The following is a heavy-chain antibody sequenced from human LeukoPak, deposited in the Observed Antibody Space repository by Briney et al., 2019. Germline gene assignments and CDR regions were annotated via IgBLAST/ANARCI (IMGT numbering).Heavy chain of an antibody. V-gene: IGHV1-2*02. CDR2: INTNSGST. Sequence: ASVKVSCKASGYTFTGYYMHWVRQAPGQGLEWMGWINTNSGSTNYAQKFQGRVTMTRDTSISTAYMELSRLISDDTAVYYCARDGLYSFYYDSSGYVGYWGQGTLVTVSS. J-gene: IGHJ4*02. D-gene: IGHD3-22*01. CDR1: GYTFTGYY. CDR3: ARDGLYSFYYDSSGYVGY.